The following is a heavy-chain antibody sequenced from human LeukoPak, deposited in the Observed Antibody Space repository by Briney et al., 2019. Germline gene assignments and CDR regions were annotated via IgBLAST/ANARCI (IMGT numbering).Heavy chain of an antibody. CDR2: IRYDGSNK. Sequence: SGGSLRLXCAASGFTFSSYGMHWVRQAPGKGLEWVAFIRYDGSNKYYADSVKGRFTISRDNSKNTLYLQMNSLRAEDTAVYYCAKVAVTTFGWFDPWGQGTLVTVSS. CDR1: GFTFSSYG. CDR3: AKVAVTTFGWFDP. D-gene: IGHD3-10*02. V-gene: IGHV3-30*02. J-gene: IGHJ5*02.